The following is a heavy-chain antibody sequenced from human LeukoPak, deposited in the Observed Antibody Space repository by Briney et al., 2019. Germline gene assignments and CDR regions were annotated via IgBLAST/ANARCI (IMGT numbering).Heavy chain of an antibody. CDR2: IYSSGTT. Sequence: SETLSLTCTVSGVSISRYYWSWIQQPAGKGLEWIGRIYSSGTTNYNPSLKSRVTMSVDTSKNQLSLRLSSVTAADTAVYYCARDGRDCSGGGCFDWGQGTLVTVSS. V-gene: IGHV4-4*07. D-gene: IGHD2-15*01. CDR3: ARDGRDCSGGGCFD. J-gene: IGHJ4*02. CDR1: GVSISRYY.